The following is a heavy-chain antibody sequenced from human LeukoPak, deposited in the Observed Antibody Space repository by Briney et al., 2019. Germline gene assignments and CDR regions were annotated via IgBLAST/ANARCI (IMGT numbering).Heavy chain of an antibody. CDR1: GYTFTGYY. J-gene: IGHJ4*02. CDR3: ARDVGVYCSSTSCSDY. Sequence: ASVKVSCKASGYTFTGYYMHWVRQAPGQGLEWMGWINPNSGGTNYAQKFQGRVTITRDTSISTAYMELSRLRSDDTAVYYCARDVGVYCSSTSCSDYWGQGTLVTVSS. CDR2: INPNSGGT. V-gene: IGHV1-2*02. D-gene: IGHD2-2*01.